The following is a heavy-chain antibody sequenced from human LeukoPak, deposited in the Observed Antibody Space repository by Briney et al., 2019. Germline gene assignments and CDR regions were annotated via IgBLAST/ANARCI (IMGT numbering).Heavy chain of an antibody. Sequence: SQTLSLTCAISGDSVSSNSAAWNWIRQSPSRGLEWLGRTYYRSKWYSDYAFSVKSRITINPDTSRNQFSLQLSSATPEDTAVYYCARGGSYSFDYWGQGTRVAVSS. V-gene: IGHV6-1*01. CDR1: GDSVSSNSAA. CDR2: TYYRSKWYS. D-gene: IGHD1-26*01. CDR3: ARGGSYSFDY. J-gene: IGHJ4*02.